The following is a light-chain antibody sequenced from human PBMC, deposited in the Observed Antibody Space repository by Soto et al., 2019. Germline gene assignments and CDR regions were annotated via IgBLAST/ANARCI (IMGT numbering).Light chain of an antibody. V-gene: IGKV2-28*01. CDR1: QSLLHSNGYNY. CDR2: LGS. CDR3: QHYNSYSEA. J-gene: IGKJ1*01. Sequence: DIVMTQSPLSLPVTPGEPASISCRSSQSLLHSNGYNYLDWYLQKPEQSPQLLIYLGSNRASGVPDRFSGSGSGTDFTLKISRVEAEDVGVYYCQHYNSYSEAFGQGTKVDIK.